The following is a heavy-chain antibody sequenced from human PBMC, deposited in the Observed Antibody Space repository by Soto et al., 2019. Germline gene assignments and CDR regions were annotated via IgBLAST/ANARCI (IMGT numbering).Heavy chain of an antibody. J-gene: IGHJ3*02. D-gene: IGHD4-17*01. V-gene: IGHV3-33*01. Sequence: QVQLVESGGGVVQPGRSLRLSCAASGFTFSSYGMHWVRQAPGKGLEWVAVIWYDGSNKYYADSMKGRFTISRDNSKNTLYLQMNSLRAEDTAVYYCARPLTGGDPDDAFDIWGQGTMVTVSS. CDR2: IWYDGSNK. CDR1: GFTFSSYG. CDR3: ARPLTGGDPDDAFDI.